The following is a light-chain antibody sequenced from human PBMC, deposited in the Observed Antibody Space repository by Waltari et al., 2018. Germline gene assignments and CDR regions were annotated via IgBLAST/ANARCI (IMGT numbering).Light chain of an antibody. J-gene: IGLJ3*02. CDR3: QSYDNSLGEAV. Sequence: QSVLTQPPSVSGAPGQTISISCTGGGSNLGSGYDVHWYQQLPGTAPKLLIYENTNRPSGVPDRFSGSKSDTSASLAISGLQAEDEADYYCQSYDNSLGEAVFGGGTKLTVL. CDR1: GSNLGSGYD. V-gene: IGLV1-40*01. CDR2: ENT.